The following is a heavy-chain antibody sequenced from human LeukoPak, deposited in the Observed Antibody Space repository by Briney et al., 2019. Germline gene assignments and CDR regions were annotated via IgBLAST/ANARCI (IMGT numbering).Heavy chain of an antibody. Sequence: PGGSLRLSCAASGFTFSSYWMSWVRQAPGKGLEWVANIKQDGREKYYVDSVKGRFTISRDNAKNSLYLQMNSLRAEDTAVYYCARVVHVGRGSPQFDPWGQGTLVTVSS. D-gene: IGHD3-10*01. CDR1: GFTFSSYW. V-gene: IGHV3-7*01. J-gene: IGHJ5*02. CDR2: IKQDGREK. CDR3: ARVVHVGRGSPQFDP.